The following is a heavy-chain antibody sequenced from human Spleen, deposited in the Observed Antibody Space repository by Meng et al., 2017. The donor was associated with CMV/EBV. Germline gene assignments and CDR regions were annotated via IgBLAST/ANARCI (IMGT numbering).Heavy chain of an antibody. J-gene: IGHJ6*02. CDR3: ARSIGYCSSTSCYTAPGTYYYYGMDV. V-gene: IGHV1-69*10. D-gene: IGHD2-2*02. CDR1: GYTFTSYG. CDR2: IIPILGIA. Sequence: SVKVSCKASGYTFTSYGISWVRQAPGQGLEWMGGIIPILGIANYAQKFQGRATITADKSTSTAYMELSSLRSEDTAVYYCARSIGYCSSTSCYTAPGTYYYYGMDVWGQGTTVTVSS.